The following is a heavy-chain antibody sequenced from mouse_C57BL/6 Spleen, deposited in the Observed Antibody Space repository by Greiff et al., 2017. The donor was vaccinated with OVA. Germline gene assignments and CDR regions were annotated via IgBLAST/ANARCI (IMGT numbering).Heavy chain of an antibody. V-gene: IGHV1-69*01. Sequence: VQLQQPGAELVMPGASVKLSCKASGYTFTSYWMHWVKQRPGQGLEWIGEIDPSDSYTNYNQKFKGKSTLTVDKSSSTAYMQLSSLTSEDSAVYYCARPSDYYAMDYWGQGTSVTVSS. D-gene: IGHD6-1*01. J-gene: IGHJ4*01. CDR2: IDPSDSYT. CDR3: ARPSDYYAMDY. CDR1: GYTFTSYW.